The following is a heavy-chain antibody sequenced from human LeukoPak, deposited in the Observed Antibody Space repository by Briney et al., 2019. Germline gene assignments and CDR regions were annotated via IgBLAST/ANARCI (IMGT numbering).Heavy chain of an antibody. CDR3: ARERTPGSGYGVDY. D-gene: IGHD6-25*01. V-gene: IGHV4-38-2*02. CDR2: IYHSGST. J-gene: IGHJ4*02. CDR1: GYSISSGYY. Sequence: SETLSLTCTVSGYSISSGYYWGWIRQPPGKGLEWIGSIYHSGSTFDNPSLKSRVTISVDTSKNQFSLKLSSVTAADTAVYYCARERTPGSGYGVDYWGQGTVVTVSS.